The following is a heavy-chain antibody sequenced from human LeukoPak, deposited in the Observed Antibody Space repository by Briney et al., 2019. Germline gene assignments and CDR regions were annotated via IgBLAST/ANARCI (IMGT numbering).Heavy chain of an antibody. CDR1: GYSISGGYY. CDR2: IYHSGST. V-gene: IGHV4-38-2*02. CDR3: ARDRRNTAYFYDSGGYYEEY. D-gene: IGHD3-22*01. J-gene: IGHJ4*02. Sequence: PSETLSLTCAVSGYSISGGYYWAWIRQPPGKGLEWIGSIYHSGSTYYNPSLKSRVTISVDTSKNQLSLRLSSVTAADTATYYCARDRRNTAYFYDSGGYYEEYWGQGTLVTVSS.